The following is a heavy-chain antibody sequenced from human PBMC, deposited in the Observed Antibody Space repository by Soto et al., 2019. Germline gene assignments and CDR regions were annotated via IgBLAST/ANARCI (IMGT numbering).Heavy chain of an antibody. CDR3: PRDTPPTDY. J-gene: IGHJ4*02. V-gene: IGHV1-18*01. CDR1: GYTFTSYP. CDR2: ISAYNTNT. Sequence: QVELVQSGAEVKKPGASVKVSCKTSGYTFTSYPISWVRQAPGQGLEWMGWISAYNTNTNYAQKFQGRVTMTTDTLTSTAYMALRSLRSDDTAVYYCPRDTPPTDYWGQGTLVTVSS.